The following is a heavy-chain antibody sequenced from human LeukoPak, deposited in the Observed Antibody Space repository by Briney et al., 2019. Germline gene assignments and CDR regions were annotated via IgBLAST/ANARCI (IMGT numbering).Heavy chain of an antibody. CDR3: ARGVVVAATLLFDY. Sequence: ASVKVSCKASGYTFTGYYMHWVRQAPGQGLEWMGWINPNSGGTNYALKFQGRVTMTRDTSISTAYMELSRLRSDDTAVYYCARGVVVAATLLFDYWGQGTLVTVSS. V-gene: IGHV1-2*02. D-gene: IGHD2-15*01. CDR2: INPNSGGT. J-gene: IGHJ4*02. CDR1: GYTFTGYY.